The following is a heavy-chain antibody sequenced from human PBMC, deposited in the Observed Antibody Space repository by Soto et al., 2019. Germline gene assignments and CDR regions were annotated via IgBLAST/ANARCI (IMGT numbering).Heavy chain of an antibody. Sequence: PGVSRRLSCTGSGFGFGGYALSWVRHAPGKGLEWVGSIRSKAYSRTTEYAASVRGRFTISRDNSKNTLYLQMNSLRTEDTAMYYCARSGVCSIISCYLPFDSWGQGTLVTVSS. CDR1: GFGFGGYA. J-gene: IGHJ4*02. D-gene: IGHD2-2*01. CDR3: ARSGVCSIISCYLPFDS. CDR2: IRSKAYSRTT. V-gene: IGHV3-49*04.